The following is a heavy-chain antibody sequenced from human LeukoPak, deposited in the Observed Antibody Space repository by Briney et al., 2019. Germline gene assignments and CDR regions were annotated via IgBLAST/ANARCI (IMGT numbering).Heavy chain of an antibody. CDR2: IYSGGST. J-gene: IGHJ3*02. CDR3: ARVAYYDILPPPKGNAFDI. Sequence: GGSLRLSCAASGFTFSSYAMSWVRQAPGKGLEWVSVIYSGGSTYYADSVKGRFTISRDNSKNTLYLQMNSLRAEDTAVYYCARVAYYDILPPPKGNAFDIWGQGTMVTVSS. D-gene: IGHD3-9*01. CDR1: GFTFSSYA. V-gene: IGHV3-66*01.